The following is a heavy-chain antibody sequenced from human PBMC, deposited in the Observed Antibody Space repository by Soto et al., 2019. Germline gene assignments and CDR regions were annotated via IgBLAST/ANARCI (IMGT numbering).Heavy chain of an antibody. CDR3: ARVDHDYGDYVHVSYFDY. J-gene: IGHJ4*02. CDR2: IYYSGST. CDR1: GGSISSGGYY. Sequence: SETLSLTCTVSGGSISSGGYYWSWIRQHPGKGLEWIGYIYYSGSTYYNPSLKSRVTISVDTSKNQFSLKLSSVTAADTAVYYCARVDHDYGDYVHVSYFDYWGQGTLVTVSS. D-gene: IGHD4-17*01. V-gene: IGHV4-31*03.